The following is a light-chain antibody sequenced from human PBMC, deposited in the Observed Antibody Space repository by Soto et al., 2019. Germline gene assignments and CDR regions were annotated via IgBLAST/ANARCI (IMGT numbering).Light chain of an antibody. CDR1: SGSIASNS. J-gene: IGLJ2*01. CDR2: EDN. CDR3: QSYDSSNVV. Sequence: NFMLTQPHSVSESPGKTVTISCTGSSGSIASNSVQCYQQRPGSAPTTVIYEDNQRPSGVPDRVSGSIDSSSNSASLTISGLKTADEADSYCQSYDSSNVVFGGGTKLTVL. V-gene: IGLV6-57*02.